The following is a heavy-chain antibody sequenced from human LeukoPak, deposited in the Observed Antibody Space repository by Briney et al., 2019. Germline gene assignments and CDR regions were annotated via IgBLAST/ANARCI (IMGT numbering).Heavy chain of an antibody. CDR1: GFTFSTYS. J-gene: IGHJ4*02. D-gene: IGHD3-22*01. Sequence: GGSLRLSCAVSGFTFSTYSMNWVRQAPGKGLEWVGFIRSKAYGGTTEYAASVKGRFTISRDDFKSIAYLQMNSLKTEDTAVYYCIPTLYDSSGFDYWGQGTLVTVSS. CDR3: IPTLYDSSGFDY. V-gene: IGHV3-49*04. CDR2: IRSKAYGGTT.